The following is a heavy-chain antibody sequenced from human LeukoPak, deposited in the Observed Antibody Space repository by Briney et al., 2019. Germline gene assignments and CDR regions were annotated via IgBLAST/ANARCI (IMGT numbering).Heavy chain of an antibody. Sequence: PSETLSHTCTVSGGSISSSSYYWGWIRQPPGKGLEWIGSIYYSGSTYYNPSLKSRVTISVDTSKNQFSLKLSSVTAADTAVYYCARRRDYYDSSGYSGDFDYWGQGTLVTVSS. D-gene: IGHD3-22*01. CDR2: IYYSGST. CDR3: ARRRDYYDSSGYSGDFDY. J-gene: IGHJ4*02. V-gene: IGHV4-39*01. CDR1: GGSISSSSYY.